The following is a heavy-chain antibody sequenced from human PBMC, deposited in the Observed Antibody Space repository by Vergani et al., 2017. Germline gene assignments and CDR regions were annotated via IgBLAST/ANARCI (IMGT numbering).Heavy chain of an antibody. V-gene: IGHV3-23*01. Sequence: EVQLLQSEGAVVQPGGSLRLSCVASGFTFSSHAMSWVRQGHGQGLEWVSSIKNNGDSTHYADSVKGRFTISRDNSKNTLYFQRYRLRVEDTAVYYCGRESDNYNWGQGTLVTVSS. CDR2: IKNNGDST. CDR1: GFTFSSHA. D-gene: IGHD5-24*01. J-gene: IGHJ4*02. CDR3: GRESDNYN.